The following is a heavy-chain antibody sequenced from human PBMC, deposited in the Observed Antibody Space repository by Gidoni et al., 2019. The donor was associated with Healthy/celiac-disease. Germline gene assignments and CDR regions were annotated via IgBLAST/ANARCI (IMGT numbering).Heavy chain of an antibody. V-gene: IGHV4-38-2*01. CDR2: IYHSGST. D-gene: IGHD4-17*01. CDR3: ASRIHDYGDYLFDY. CDR1: GYSISSGYY. Sequence: QVQLQESGPGLVKPSETLSLTCAVSGYSISSGYYWGWIRQPPGKGLEWIGSIYHSGSTYYNPSLKSRVTISVDTSKNQFSLKLSSVTAADTAVYYCASRIHDYGDYLFDYWGQGTLVTVSS. J-gene: IGHJ4*02.